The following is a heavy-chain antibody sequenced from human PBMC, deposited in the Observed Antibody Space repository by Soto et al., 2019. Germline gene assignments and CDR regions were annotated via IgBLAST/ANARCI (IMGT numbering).Heavy chain of an antibody. D-gene: IGHD6-19*01. J-gene: IGHJ4*02. Sequence: SETLSLTCAVYGGSFSGYYWSWIRQPPGKGLEWIGEINHSGSTNYNPSLKSRVTISVDTSKNQFSLKLSSVTAADTAVYYCARGEGVAVAGTVTDYFDYWGQGTLVTVS. V-gene: IGHV4-34*01. CDR2: INHSGST. CDR1: GGSFSGYY. CDR3: ARGEGVAVAGTVTDYFDY.